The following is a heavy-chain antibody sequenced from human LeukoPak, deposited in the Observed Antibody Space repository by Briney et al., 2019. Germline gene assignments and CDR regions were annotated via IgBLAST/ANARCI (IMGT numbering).Heavy chain of an antibody. CDR1: GYTFTSYY. CDR2: INPSGGST. CDR3: ARDLKYSSSFAPGYFDY. J-gene: IGHJ4*02. D-gene: IGHD6-6*01. Sequence: ASVTVSCKASGYTFTSYYMHWVRQAPGQGLEWMGIINPSGGSTSYAQKFQGRVTMTRDTSTSTVYMELSSLRSEDTAVYYCARDLKYSSSFAPGYFDYWGQGTLVTVSS. V-gene: IGHV1-46*01.